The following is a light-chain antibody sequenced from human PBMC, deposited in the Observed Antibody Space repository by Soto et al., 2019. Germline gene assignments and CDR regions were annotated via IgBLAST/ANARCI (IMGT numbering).Light chain of an antibody. V-gene: IGKV1-9*01. CDR3: QQLHSYPRT. J-gene: IGKJ1*01. CDR2: AAS. Sequence: DIQLTQSPSFLSASVGDRVTVTCRASQGISSYLAWYQQKPGKASKLLIYAASTLQTGVPSRFSGSGSGTEFTLTISSLQPEDFATYYCQQLHSYPRTFGQGTKVEIK. CDR1: QGISSY.